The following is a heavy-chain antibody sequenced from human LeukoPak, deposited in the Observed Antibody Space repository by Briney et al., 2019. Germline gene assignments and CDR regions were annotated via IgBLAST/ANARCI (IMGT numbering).Heavy chain of an antibody. CDR3: ARSLDCSGGSCQLDY. V-gene: IGHV1-18*01. Sequence: ASVTVSCTASGYTFTSYGISWVRQAPGQGLEWMGWISAYNGNTNYAQKLQGRVTMTTDTSTRTAYMELRSLRSDDTAVYYCARSLDCSGGSCQLDYWGQGTLVTVSS. CDR1: GYTFTSYG. D-gene: IGHD2-15*01. J-gene: IGHJ4*02. CDR2: ISAYNGNT.